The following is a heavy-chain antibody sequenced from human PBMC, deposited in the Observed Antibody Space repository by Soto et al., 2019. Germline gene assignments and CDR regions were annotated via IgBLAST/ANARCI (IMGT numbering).Heavy chain of an antibody. CDR2: ISAYNGNT. CDR1: GYTFTSYG. J-gene: IGHJ4*02. D-gene: IGHD3-3*01. Sequence: GASVKVSCKASGYTFTSYGISWVRQAPGQGLEWMGWISAYNGNTNYAQKLQGRVTMTTDTSTSTAYMELRSLRSDDTAVYYCAREPVRGFLEWLSYFDYWGQGTLVTVSS. V-gene: IGHV1-18*04. CDR3: AREPVRGFLEWLSYFDY.